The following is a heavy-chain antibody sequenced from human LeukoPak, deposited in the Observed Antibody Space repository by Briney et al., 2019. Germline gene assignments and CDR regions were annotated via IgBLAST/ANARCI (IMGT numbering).Heavy chain of an antibody. CDR3: AKDIQLST. CDR2: IGASGEST. D-gene: IGHD5-24*01. V-gene: IGHV3-23*01. CDR1: GFTFSTYA. Sequence: GGSLRLSCAASGFTFSTYAMTWVRQAPGKGLEWVSLIGASGESTYYADSVKGRFTISRDNSKNTLSLQMNSLRVEDTAMYFCAKDIQLSTWGLGTMVTVSS. J-gene: IGHJ3*01.